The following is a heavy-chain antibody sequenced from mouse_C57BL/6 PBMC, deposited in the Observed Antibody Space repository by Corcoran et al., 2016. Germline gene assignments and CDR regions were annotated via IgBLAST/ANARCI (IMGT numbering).Heavy chain of an antibody. CDR3: ARYGNWFDY. V-gene: IGHV1-26*01. J-gene: IGHJ2*01. Sequence: EVQLHQSGPELVKPGASVKISCKASGYTFTDYYMNWVKQSHGKSLEWIGDINPNNGGTSYNQKFKGKATLTVDKSSSTAYMELRSLTSEDSAVYYCARYGNWFDYWGQGTTLTVSS. D-gene: IGHD2-1*01. CDR2: INPNNGGT. CDR1: GYTFTDYY.